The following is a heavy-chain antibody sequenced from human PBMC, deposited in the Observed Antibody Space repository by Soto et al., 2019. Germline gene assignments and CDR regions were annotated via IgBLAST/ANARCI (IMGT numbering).Heavy chain of an antibody. CDR3: AKWGYTAMQAFDF. Sequence: SETLSLTCPVSCASVRDYNWNWIRQPPGRGLEWIGFIHHTGSNTYSPSLRSRVTMSVDTSRNQFSLMMTSVTAADTAVYYCAKWGYTAMQAFDFWGQGTVV. J-gene: IGHJ3*01. CDR1: CASVRDYN. V-gene: IGHV4-59*02. D-gene: IGHD3-16*02. CDR2: IHHTGSN.